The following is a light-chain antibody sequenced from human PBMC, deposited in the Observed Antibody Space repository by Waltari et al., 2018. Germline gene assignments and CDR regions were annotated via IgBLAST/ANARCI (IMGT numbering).Light chain of an antibody. CDR1: SSDVGGYDA. J-gene: IGLJ2*01. Sequence: ALTLPPSASRSPGQSVPISCTGSSSDVGGYDAVTWYQQYPGRPPRLLIYEVRKRPSGVPDRFSASKSGDTASLTVSGLRAEDEAHYYCTSYTPIPTFVLFGGGTKLTVL. CDR2: EVR. V-gene: IGLV2-8*01. CDR3: TSYTPIPTFVL.